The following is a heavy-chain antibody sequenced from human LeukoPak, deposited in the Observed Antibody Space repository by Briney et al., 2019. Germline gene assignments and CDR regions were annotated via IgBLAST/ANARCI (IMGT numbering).Heavy chain of an antibody. V-gene: IGHV3-53*01. D-gene: IGHD3-22*01. J-gene: IGHJ1*01. CDR3: ARDYYDSSGYFDWHFQH. CDR1: GFTVSSNY. Sequence: GGSLRLSCAASGFTVSSNYMSWVRQAPGKGLEWVSVIYSGGSAYYADSVKGRFTISRDNSKNTLYLQMNSLRAEDTAVYYCARDYYDSSGYFDWHFQHWGQGTLVTVSS. CDR2: IYSGGSA.